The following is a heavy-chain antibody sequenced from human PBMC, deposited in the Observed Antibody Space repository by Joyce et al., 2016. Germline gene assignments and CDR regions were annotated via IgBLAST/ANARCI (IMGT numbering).Heavy chain of an antibody. Sequence: EVQLVESGGGLVKPGGSLRLSCAASGFNFIIYSMNWVSQGPGKGLQWVSSISPGTNYIYYADSVKGRFTISRDNAQNSLYLQLNSLRVEDTAVYCCARGDYGDYPAPEDYWGQGTLVTVSS. D-gene: IGHD4-17*01. CDR1: GFNFIIYS. CDR2: ISPGTNYI. CDR3: ARGDYGDYPAPEDY. V-gene: IGHV3-21*02. J-gene: IGHJ4*02.